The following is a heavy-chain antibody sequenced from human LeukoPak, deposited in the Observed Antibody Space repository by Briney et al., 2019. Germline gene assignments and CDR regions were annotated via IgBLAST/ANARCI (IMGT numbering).Heavy chain of an antibody. V-gene: IGHV3-21*01. CDR3: ARDRPGYFDY. CDR2: ITSSSSYI. J-gene: IGHJ4*02. D-gene: IGHD1-14*01. CDR1: GFTFSSYS. Sequence: GGSLRLSCSASGFTFSSYSMNWVRQAPGKGLEWVSSITSSSSYIFYADSVKGRFTISRDNAKNSLYLQMTSLTAEDTAVYYCARDRPGYFDYWGQGTLVTVSS.